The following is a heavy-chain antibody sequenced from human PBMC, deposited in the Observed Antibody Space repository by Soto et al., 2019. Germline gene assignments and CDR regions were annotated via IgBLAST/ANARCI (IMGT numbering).Heavy chain of an antibody. CDR3: ARDFRDSCGGANCIDLDY. CDR2: ISANDGNT. D-gene: IGHD2-21*01. V-gene: IGHV1-18*01. Sequence: QVQLVQSGSEMKEPGASVRVSCKASGYTFTSYGFSWVRQAPGQGLEWVAWISANDGNTNSADKFQGRVTLTTDTSTSTAYMELTSLRSDDTAVYYCARDFRDSCGGANCIDLDYWGQGTLVTVSS. CDR1: GYTFTSYG. J-gene: IGHJ4*02.